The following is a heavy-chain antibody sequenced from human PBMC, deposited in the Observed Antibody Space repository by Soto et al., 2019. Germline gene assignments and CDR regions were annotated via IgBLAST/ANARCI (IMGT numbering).Heavy chain of an antibody. CDR1: GFTVSSNY. CDR3: ARATYYYDSSGYSLGKDYGMDV. Sequence: PGGSLRLSCAASGFTVSSNYMSWVRQAPGKGLEWVAVISYDGSNKYYADSVKGRFTISRDNSKNTLYLQMNSLRAEDTAVYYCARATYYYDSSGYSLGKDYGMDVWGQGTTVTVSS. V-gene: IGHV3-30-3*01. D-gene: IGHD3-22*01. CDR2: ISYDGSNK. J-gene: IGHJ6*02.